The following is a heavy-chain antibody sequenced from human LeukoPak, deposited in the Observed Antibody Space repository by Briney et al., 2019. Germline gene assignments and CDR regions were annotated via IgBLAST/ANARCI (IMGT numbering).Heavy chain of an antibody. J-gene: IGHJ4*02. D-gene: IGHD5-24*01. CDR3: ARVGRRWLQFPDY. V-gene: IGHV4-39*07. Sequence: SETLSLTCTVSGSSISSNSYYWGWVRQPPGKGLEWIGSIYYSGSTYYNPSLKSRVTISVDTSKNQFSLKLSSVTAADTAVYYCARVGRRWLQFPDYWGQGTLVTVSS. CDR2: IYYSGST. CDR1: GSSISSNSYY.